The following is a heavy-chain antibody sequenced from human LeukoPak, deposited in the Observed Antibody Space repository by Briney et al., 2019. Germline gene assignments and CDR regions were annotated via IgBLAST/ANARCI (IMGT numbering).Heavy chain of an antibody. CDR2: INHSGST. CDR3: ARGKRGYGYGYYYYYNMDV. CDR1: GGTFSGYY. D-gene: IGHD5-18*01. V-gene: IGHV4-34*01. Sequence: SETLSLTCAVYGGTFSGYYWSWIRQPPGKGLEWIAEINHSGSTNYNPSLKSRGTISVDTSKNQSSLKLSSVTAADTAVYYCARGKRGYGYGYYYYYNMDVWGKGTTVTVSS. J-gene: IGHJ6*03.